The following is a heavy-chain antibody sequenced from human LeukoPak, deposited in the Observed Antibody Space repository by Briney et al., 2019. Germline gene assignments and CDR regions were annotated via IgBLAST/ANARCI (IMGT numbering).Heavy chain of an antibody. D-gene: IGHD5-18*01. V-gene: IGHV3-33*06. CDR2: IWYDGSNK. Sequence: PGGSLRLSCAASEFTFSSYGMHWIRQAPGKGLEWVAVIWYDGSNKYYADSVKGRFTISRDNSKNTLYLQMNSLRAEDTAVYYCAKDQRLVDTAMTAGDYYYYYMDVWGKGTTVTVSS. J-gene: IGHJ6*03. CDR3: AKDQRLVDTAMTAGDYYYYYMDV. CDR1: EFTFSSYG.